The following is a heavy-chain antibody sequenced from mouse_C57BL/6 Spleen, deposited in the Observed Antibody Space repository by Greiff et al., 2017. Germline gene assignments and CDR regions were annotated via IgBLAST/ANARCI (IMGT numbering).Heavy chain of an antibody. V-gene: IGHV1-82*01. D-gene: IGHD4-1*01. CDR3: ARVGLTGYFDY. Sequence: VQLQQSGPELVKPGASVKISCKASGYAFSSSWMNWVKQRPGKGLEWIGRIYPGDGDTNYNGKFKGKATLTADKSSSTAYMQLSSPTSEDSAVYFCARVGLTGYFDYWGQGTTLTVSS. CDR2: IYPGDGDT. J-gene: IGHJ2*01. CDR1: GYAFSSSW.